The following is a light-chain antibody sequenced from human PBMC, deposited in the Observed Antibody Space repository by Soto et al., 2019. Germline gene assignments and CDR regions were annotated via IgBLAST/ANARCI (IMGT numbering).Light chain of an antibody. Sequence: QSALTQPRSVSGSPGQSVTISCTGTSSDVGGYNFVSWYQHHPGKAPKLMIYNVIQRPSGVPDRFSASKSGNTASLTISGLQAEDAADYYYCSYDISYTSVFGAGTKLTVL. V-gene: IGLV2-11*01. CDR3: CSYDISYTSV. CDR1: SSDVGGYNF. CDR2: NVI. J-gene: IGLJ2*01.